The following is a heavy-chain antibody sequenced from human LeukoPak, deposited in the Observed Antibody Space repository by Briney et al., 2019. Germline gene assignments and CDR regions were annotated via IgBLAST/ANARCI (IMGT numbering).Heavy chain of an antibody. D-gene: IGHD2-2*01. CDR2: IIPIFGTA. Sequence: SVKLSCKASGGPFSSYAISWVRQAPAQGLESMGGIIPIFGTANYAQKFQGRVTITADESTSTAYMELSRLRSEDTAVYYCARDEVLGYCSSTSCHRDYYYGMDVWGQGTTVTVSS. CDR1: GGPFSSYA. V-gene: IGHV1-69*01. J-gene: IGHJ6*02. CDR3: ARDEVLGYCSSTSCHRDYYYGMDV.